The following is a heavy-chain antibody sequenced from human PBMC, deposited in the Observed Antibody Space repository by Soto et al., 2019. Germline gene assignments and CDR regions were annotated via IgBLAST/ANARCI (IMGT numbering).Heavy chain of an antibody. CDR2: ISGYNGDT. CDR1: GYTFTRYG. J-gene: IGHJ6*01. Sequence: QGQLVQSGGEVKKPGASVKVSCKASGYTFTRYGISWVRQAPGQGLEWMGWISGYNGDTKYAQKFQGRVTMTVDTSTTTADMELRSLTSDDRAVYYCAKNGQPPYYYYGMDVW. CDR3: AKNGQPPYYYYGMDV. V-gene: IGHV1-18*01. D-gene: IGHD2-8*01.